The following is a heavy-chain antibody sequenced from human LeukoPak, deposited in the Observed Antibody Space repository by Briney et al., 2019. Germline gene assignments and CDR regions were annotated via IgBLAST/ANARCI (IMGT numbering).Heavy chain of an antibody. V-gene: IGHV1-18*01. Sequence: ASVKVSCKASGYTFSSFGITWVRQAPGQGLEWMGWISAYNGNTNYAQKFQGRVIMTTDTSTSTASMELRSLRPDDTAVYYCARARGYGGWYLDLWGRGTLVTVSS. D-gene: IGHD4-23*01. CDR1: GYTFSSFG. CDR2: ISAYNGNT. J-gene: IGHJ2*01. CDR3: ARARGYGGWYLDL.